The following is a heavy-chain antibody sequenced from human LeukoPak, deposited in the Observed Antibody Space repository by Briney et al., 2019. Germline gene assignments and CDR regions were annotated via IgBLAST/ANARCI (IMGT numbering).Heavy chain of an antibody. CDR3: AKVGSSGWYAYYFDY. Sequence: GRSLRLSCAASGFTFSSYAMHWVRRAPGKGLEWVAVISYDGSNKYYADSVKGRFTISRDNSKNTLYLQMNSLRAEDTAVYYCAKVGSSGWYAYYFDYWGQGTLVTVSS. CDR2: ISYDGSNK. CDR1: GFTFSSYA. D-gene: IGHD6-19*01. J-gene: IGHJ4*02. V-gene: IGHV3-30-3*01.